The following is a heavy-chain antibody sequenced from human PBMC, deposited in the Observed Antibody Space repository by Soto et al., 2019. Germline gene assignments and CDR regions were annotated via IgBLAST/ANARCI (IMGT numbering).Heavy chain of an antibody. CDR3: ARDRLYYYDSSGEDAFDI. CDR1: GFTFSSYS. Sequence: GGSLRLSCAASGFTFSSYSMNWVRQAPGKGLEWVSYISSSSSTIYYADSVKGRFTISRDNAKNSLYLQMNSLRDEDTAVYYCARDRLYYYDSSGEDAFDIWGQGTMVTVSS. V-gene: IGHV3-48*02. J-gene: IGHJ3*02. CDR2: ISSSSSTI. D-gene: IGHD3-22*01.